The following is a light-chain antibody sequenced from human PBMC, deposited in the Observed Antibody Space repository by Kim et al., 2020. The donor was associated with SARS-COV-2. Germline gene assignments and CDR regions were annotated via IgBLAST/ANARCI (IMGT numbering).Light chain of an antibody. Sequence: ELVLTQSPGTMSLSPGERATLSCRASQSVSSSYLAWYQQKPGQAPRLLIYGASSRATGIPDRFSGSGPGTDFTLTISRLEPEDFAVYYCQQYGSSPLTFGGGTKLEI. V-gene: IGKV3-20*01. CDR2: GAS. J-gene: IGKJ4*01. CDR3: QQYGSSPLT. CDR1: QSVSSSY.